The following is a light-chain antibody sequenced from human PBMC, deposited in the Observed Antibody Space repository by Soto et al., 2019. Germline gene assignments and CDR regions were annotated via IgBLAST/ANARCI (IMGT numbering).Light chain of an antibody. CDR2: DND. V-gene: IGLV1-51*01. CDR3: GTWDSGLSALV. J-gene: IGLJ2*01. Sequence: QSVLTQPPSVSAAPGQRVTISCSGRSSNIGNNYVSWYQQLPGTAPKLLIYDNDKRPSGIPDRFSGSKSGTSATLGITGLETGDEADYYCGTWDSGLSALVFGGGTKLTVL. CDR1: SSNIGNNY.